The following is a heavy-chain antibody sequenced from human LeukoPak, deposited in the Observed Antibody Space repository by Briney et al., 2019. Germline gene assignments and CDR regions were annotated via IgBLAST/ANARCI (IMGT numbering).Heavy chain of an antibody. CDR1: GFTFSSYE. CDR3: ARDAYSGYDFDY. V-gene: IGHV3-48*03. J-gene: IGHJ4*02. CDR2: ISSSGSTI. Sequence: GGSLRLSCAASGFTFSSYEMNWVRQAPGKGLEWVSYISSSGSTIYYADSVKGQFTISRDNAKNSLYLQMNSLRAEDTAVYYCARDAYSGYDFDYWGQGTLVTVSS. D-gene: IGHD5-12*01.